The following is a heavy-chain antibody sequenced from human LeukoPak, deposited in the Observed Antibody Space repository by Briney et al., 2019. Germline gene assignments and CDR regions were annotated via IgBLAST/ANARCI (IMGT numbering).Heavy chain of an antibody. CDR2: IYSGGSK. CDR3: EKSLYPDAFDI. CDR1: GFTVSSNY. V-gene: IGHV3-53*05. J-gene: IGHJ3*02. D-gene: IGHD2-8*01. Sequence: GGSLRLSCAASGFTVSSNYMSWVRQAPGKGLEWVSVIYSGGSKYYADSVKGGFTISRDNSKNTLSLQLISMRVEDTAVYYCEKSLYPDAFDIWGQGTMVTVS.